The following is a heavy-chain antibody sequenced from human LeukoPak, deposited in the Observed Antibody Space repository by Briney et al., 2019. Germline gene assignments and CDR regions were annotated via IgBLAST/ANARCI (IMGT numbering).Heavy chain of an antibody. V-gene: IGHV4-59*08. D-gene: IGHD3-22*01. CDR1: GGSISSYY. CDR2: IHYSGST. Sequence: SETLSLTCTVSGGSISSYYWSWIQQPPGKGLEWIGYIHYSGSTNYNPSLKSRLTISVNTSKNQFSLKLSSVTAADTAVYYCARLYSSGYYHVEWFDPWGQGTLVTVSS. J-gene: IGHJ5*02. CDR3: ARLYSSGYYHVEWFDP.